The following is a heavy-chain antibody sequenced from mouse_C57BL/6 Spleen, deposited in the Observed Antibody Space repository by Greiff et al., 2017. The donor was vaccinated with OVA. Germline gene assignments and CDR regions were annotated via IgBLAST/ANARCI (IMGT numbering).Heavy chain of an antibody. V-gene: IGHV1-50*01. J-gene: IGHJ4*01. CDR3: ARRGWYAMDY. Sequence: QVQLQQPGAELVKPGASVKLSCKASGYTFTSYWMQWVKQRPGQGLEWIGEIDPSDSYTNYNQKFKGKATLTVDTSSSTAYMQLSSRTSEDSAVYYCARRGWYAMDYWGQGTSVTVSS. CDR1: GYTFTSYW. CDR2: IDPSDSYT. D-gene: IGHD1-1*02.